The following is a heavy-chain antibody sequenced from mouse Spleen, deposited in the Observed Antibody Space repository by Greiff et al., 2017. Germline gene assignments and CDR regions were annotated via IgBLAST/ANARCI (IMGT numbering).Heavy chain of an antibody. J-gene: IGHJ4*01. V-gene: IGHV1-55*01. D-gene: IGHD1-1*01. CDR2: IYPGSGST. CDR3: ARSSFITTVVADAMDY. CDR1: GYTFTSYW. Sequence: VQLQQPGAELVKPGASVKMSCKASGYTFTSYWITWVKQRPGQGLEWIGDIYPGSGSTNYNEKFKSKATLTVDTSSSTAYMQLSSLTSEDSAVYYCARSSFITTVVADAMDYWGQGTSVTVSS.